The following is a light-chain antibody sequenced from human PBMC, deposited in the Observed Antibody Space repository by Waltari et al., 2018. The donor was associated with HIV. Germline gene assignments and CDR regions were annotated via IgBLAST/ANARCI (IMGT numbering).Light chain of an antibody. Sequence: QSVLTQPPSTSATPGQRVTILCSGASSNIGSHFVSWYQHLPGATPKLLIYESDRRPSGVPDRFPGSESGTSASLAISGLRSEDEADYYCAAWDNYLNAWVFGGGTRVTVL. CDR1: SSNIGSHF. J-gene: IGLJ3*02. CDR3: AAWDNYLNAWV. V-gene: IGLV1-47*01. CDR2: ESD.